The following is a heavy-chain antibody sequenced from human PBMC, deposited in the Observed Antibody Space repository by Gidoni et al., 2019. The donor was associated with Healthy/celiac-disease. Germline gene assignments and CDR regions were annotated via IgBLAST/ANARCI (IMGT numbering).Heavy chain of an antibody. D-gene: IGHD3-16*02. CDR3: AGDLTIEGVIIRAFDI. Sequence: EVQLVESGGGLVKPGGSLRLSGAASGYTFSSYRMNWVRQAPGKGLEWVSSLSSRGSNKYYADSVKGRLTISRDNAENSLFLQIDSRRAEDTAVYYCAGDLTIEGVIIRAFDIWGQGTRVTVSS. J-gene: IGHJ3*02. CDR2: LSSRGSNK. V-gene: IGHV3-21*01. CDR1: GYTFSSYR.